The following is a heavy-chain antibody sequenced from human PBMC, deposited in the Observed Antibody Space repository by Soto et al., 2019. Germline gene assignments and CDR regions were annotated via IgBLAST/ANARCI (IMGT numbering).Heavy chain of an antibody. J-gene: IGHJ1*01. CDR3: AKELGYCSGGSCLPEYFQH. CDR1: GFTFSSYA. Sequence: GGSLRLSCAASGFTFSSYAMSWVRQAPGKGLEWVSAISGSGGSTYYADSVKGRFTISRDNSKNTLYLQMNSLRAEDTAVYYCAKELGYCSGGSCLPEYFQHWGQGTLVTVSS. CDR2: ISGSGGST. V-gene: IGHV3-23*01. D-gene: IGHD2-15*01.